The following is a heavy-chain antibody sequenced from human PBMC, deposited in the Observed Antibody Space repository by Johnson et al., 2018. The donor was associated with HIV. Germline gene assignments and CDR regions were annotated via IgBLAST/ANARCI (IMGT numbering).Heavy chain of an antibody. CDR3: ARGLGSRSAFDI. Sequence: VQLVESGGGLVQPGGSLRLSCVASGFTFSSYAMSWVRQAPGKGLGWVSAISGSDGSTYYADSVKGRFTISRDNSKNTLYLQMNSVRAEDTAVYYCARGLGSRSAFDIWGQGTMVTVSS. CDR1: GFTFSSYA. J-gene: IGHJ3*02. D-gene: IGHD2-2*01. V-gene: IGHV3-23*04. CDR2: ISGSDGST.